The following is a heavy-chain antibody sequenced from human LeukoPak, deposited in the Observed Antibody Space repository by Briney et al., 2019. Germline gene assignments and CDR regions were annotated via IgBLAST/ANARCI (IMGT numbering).Heavy chain of an antibody. D-gene: IGHD3-16*01. CDR3: ARDRFNAAGGAYYYMDV. CDR2: INPNSGGT. V-gene: IGHV1-2*06. Sequence: ASVKVSCKASGGTFSSYATSWVRQAPGQGLEWMGRINPNSGGTNYAQKFQGRVTMTRDTSISTAYMELSRLRSDDTAVYYCARDRFNAAGGAYYYMDVWGKGTTVTVSS. J-gene: IGHJ6*03. CDR1: GGTFSSYA.